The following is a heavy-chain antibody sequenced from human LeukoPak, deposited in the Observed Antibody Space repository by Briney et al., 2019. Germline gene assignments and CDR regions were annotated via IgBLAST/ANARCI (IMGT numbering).Heavy chain of an antibody. J-gene: IGHJ4*02. CDR1: GFTFGDYA. Sequence: GGSLRLSCTASGFTFGDYAMSWVRQAPGKGLEWVGFIRSKAYGGTAEYAASVKGRFTISRDDSKSIAYLQMNSLKTEDTAVYYCTRLRGYCSSTSCYLSHDYWGQGTLVTVSS. CDR3: TRLRGYCSSTSCYLSHDY. D-gene: IGHD2-2*01. CDR2: IRSKAYGGTA. V-gene: IGHV3-49*04.